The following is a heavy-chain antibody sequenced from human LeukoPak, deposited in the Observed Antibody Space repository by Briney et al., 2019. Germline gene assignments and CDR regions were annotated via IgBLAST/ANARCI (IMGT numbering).Heavy chain of an antibody. D-gene: IGHD1-26*01. V-gene: IGHV3-30*02. CDR3: AKDRGGSLFDN. Sequence: GGSLRLSCAASGFTLSSYGIHWVRQAPGKGLEWVAFIRSDGRYKYYTDSAKGRFTISRDNAKNTVSLQLNSLRSEDTAVYYCAKDRGGSLFDNWGQGTLVTVSS. J-gene: IGHJ4*02. CDR1: GFTLSSYG. CDR2: IRSDGRYK.